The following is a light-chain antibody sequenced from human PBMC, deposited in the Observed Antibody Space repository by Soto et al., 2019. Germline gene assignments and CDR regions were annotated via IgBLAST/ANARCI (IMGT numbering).Light chain of an antibody. V-gene: IGKV3-15*01. J-gene: IGKJ5*01. CDR3: QQYNNWPLT. CDR1: QSVSDN. CDR2: GAS. Sequence: EIVMTQSPATLSVSPGERATLSCRASQSVSDNLAWYQQKPGQAPRLLIYGASIRATGIPARFSGSGPGTEFTLTISSLQSEDFAVYYCQQYNNWPLTFGQGTRLEI.